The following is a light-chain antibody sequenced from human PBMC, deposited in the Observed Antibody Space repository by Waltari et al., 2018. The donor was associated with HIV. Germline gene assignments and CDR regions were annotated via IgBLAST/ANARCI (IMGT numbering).Light chain of an antibody. CDR1: SSDVGSYDY. CDR3: QSYDRSLSASVV. V-gene: IGLV2-11*01. J-gene: IGLJ2*01. CDR2: NVN. Sequence: QSALIQPPSVSGSPGQSVTISCTGTSSDVGSYDYVSWYQQHPGTVPKPMIYNVNTQPSGVPDRFSGSKSGASASLAITGLQAEDEADYFCQSYDRSLSASVVFGGGTKLTVL.